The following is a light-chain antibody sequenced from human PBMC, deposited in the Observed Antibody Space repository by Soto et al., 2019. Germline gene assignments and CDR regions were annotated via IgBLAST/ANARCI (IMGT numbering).Light chain of an antibody. CDR3: FSYTSRGTYV. CDR2: EVS. J-gene: IGLJ1*01. V-gene: IGLV2-14*01. Sequence: QSVLTQPASVSGSPGQSITISCTGTSSDVGNYKYVSWYQQHPGKAPKLMIYEVSNRPSGVSNRFSGSKSGNTASLTISALQVEDETDYYCFSYTSRGTYVFGTGTKVTVL. CDR1: SSDVGNYKY.